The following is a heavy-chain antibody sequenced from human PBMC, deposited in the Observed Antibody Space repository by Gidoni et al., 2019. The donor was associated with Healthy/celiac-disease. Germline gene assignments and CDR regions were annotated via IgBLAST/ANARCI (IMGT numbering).Heavy chain of an antibody. D-gene: IGHD6-13*01. CDR1: GFTVRSNY. Sequence: EVQLVESGGGLIQPGGSLRLSCSASGFTVRSNYMSWVRQAPGKGLEWVSVIYSGGSTYYADSVKGRFTISRDNSKNTLYLQMNSLRAEDTAVYYCASNHGSSWYFDYWGQGTLVTVSS. CDR3: ASNHGSSWYFDY. J-gene: IGHJ4*02. CDR2: IYSGGST. V-gene: IGHV3-53*01.